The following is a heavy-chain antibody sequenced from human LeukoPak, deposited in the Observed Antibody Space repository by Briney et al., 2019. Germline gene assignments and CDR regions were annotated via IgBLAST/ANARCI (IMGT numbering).Heavy chain of an antibody. J-gene: IGHJ4*02. V-gene: IGHV3-48*03. Sequence: GGSLRLSCAASGFTFSSYEMNWVRQAPGKGLEWVSYISSSGSTIYYADSVKGRFTISRDNAKSSLYLQMNSLRAEDTAVYYCAREPIVVVPATPGEFDYWGQGTLVTVSS. CDR3: AREPIVVVPATPGEFDY. D-gene: IGHD2-2*01. CDR1: GFTFSSYE. CDR2: ISSSGSTI.